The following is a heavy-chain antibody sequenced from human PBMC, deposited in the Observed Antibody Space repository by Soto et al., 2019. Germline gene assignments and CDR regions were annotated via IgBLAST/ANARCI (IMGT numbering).Heavy chain of an antibody. CDR3: AKRSYSYDPSAFYYWFDP. Sequence: GESLKISCKGSGYSFSSYWIGWVRQMPGKGLEWMGSIYPGNSETRYSPSFQGQVTISADKSISTAYLQWNSLKASDTAIYYCAKRSYSYDPSAFYYWFDPWXQGTLVNVPQ. CDR1: GYSFSSYW. J-gene: IGHJ5*02. V-gene: IGHV5-51*01. D-gene: IGHD3-22*01. CDR2: IYPGNSET.